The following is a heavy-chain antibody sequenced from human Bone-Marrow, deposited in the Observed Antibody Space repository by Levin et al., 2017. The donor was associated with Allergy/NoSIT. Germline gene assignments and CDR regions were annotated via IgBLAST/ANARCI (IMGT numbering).Heavy chain of an antibody. J-gene: IGHJ6*02. CDR1: GGSISSGDYY. CDR3: ARGSGGDGYNRYYYYGMDV. CDR2: IYPSGNT. Sequence: SQTLSLTCAVSGGSISSGDYYWNWIRQPPGKGLEWIGYIYPSGNTYYNPSLKSRLSMSVDTSKNQFSLKLSSVTAADTAVYYCARGSGGDGYNRYYYYGMDVWGQGTTVTVSS. V-gene: IGHV4-30-4*08. D-gene: IGHD5-24*01.